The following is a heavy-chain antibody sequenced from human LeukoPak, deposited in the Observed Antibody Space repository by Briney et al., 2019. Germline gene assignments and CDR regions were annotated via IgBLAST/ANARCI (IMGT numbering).Heavy chain of an antibody. D-gene: IGHD2/OR15-2a*01. V-gene: IGHV4-59*08. Sequence: SETLSLTCTVSGGSISSYYWSWIRQPPGKGLEWIAYISDIGCINYNPSLKSRVTISLDTSKNQFSLKLSSVTAADTAVYYSAGHHPRNTVDFWGQGTLVPVSS. J-gene: IGHJ4*02. CDR1: GGSISSYY. CDR2: ISDIGCI. CDR3: AGHHPRNTVDF.